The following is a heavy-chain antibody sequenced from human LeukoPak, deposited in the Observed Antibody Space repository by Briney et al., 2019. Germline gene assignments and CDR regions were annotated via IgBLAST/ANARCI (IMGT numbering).Heavy chain of an antibody. Sequence: SETLSLTCTVSGGSISSYYWSWIRQPPGKGLEWIGYIYYSGSTNYNPSFKSRVTISVDTSKNQFSLKLSSVTAADTAVYYCARQGDDYGLNWFDPWGQGTLVTVSS. V-gene: IGHV4-59*08. CDR1: GGSISSYY. CDR2: IYYSGST. CDR3: ARQGDDYGLNWFDP. J-gene: IGHJ5*02. D-gene: IGHD4-17*01.